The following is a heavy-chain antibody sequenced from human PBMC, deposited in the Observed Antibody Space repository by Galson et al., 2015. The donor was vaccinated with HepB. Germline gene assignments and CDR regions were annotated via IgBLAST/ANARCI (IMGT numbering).Heavy chain of an antibody. D-gene: IGHD3-22*01. Sequence: SLRLSCAASGFTFSDYYMSWIRQAPGKGLEWVSYVSSSSSYTNYADSVKGRFTISRDNAKNSLYLQMNSLRAEDTAVYYCARIYFYDSSGYPDYWGQGTLVTVSS. CDR3: ARIYFYDSSGYPDY. J-gene: IGHJ4*02. CDR1: GFTFSDYY. CDR2: VSSSSSYT. V-gene: IGHV3-11*06.